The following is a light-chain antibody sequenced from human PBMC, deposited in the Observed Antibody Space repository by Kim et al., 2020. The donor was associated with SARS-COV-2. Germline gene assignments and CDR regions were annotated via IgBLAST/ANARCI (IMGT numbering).Light chain of an antibody. CDR1: SSDVCGYNY. CDR2: DVI. CDR3: CSYARGSAYV. V-gene: IGLV2-14*03. Sequence: GQSITISCTGTSSDVCGYNYVSWYQQHPGKAPKLLIYDVINRPSGVSNRFSGSKSGNTASLTISGLQAEDEADYYCCSYARGSAYVFGPGTKVTVL. J-gene: IGLJ1*01.